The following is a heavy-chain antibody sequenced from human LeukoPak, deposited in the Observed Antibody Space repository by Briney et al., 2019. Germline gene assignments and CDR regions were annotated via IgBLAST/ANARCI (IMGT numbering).Heavy chain of an antibody. J-gene: IGHJ4*02. V-gene: IGHV3-23*01. CDR2: ISPNGVIT. CDR1: GFTFSSPG. CDR3: AKDDAWLQYGN. D-gene: IGHD5-24*01. Sequence: GGSLRLSCAASGFTFSSPGMNWVRQAPGKGLEWVSGISPNGVITYYADSVKGRFTISRDNSKGTVYLQMNSLRPEDTAVYYCAKDDAWLQYGNWGRGTLVTVSS.